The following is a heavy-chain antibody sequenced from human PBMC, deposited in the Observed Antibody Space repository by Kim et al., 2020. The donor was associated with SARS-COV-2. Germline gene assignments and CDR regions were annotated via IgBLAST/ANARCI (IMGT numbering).Heavy chain of an antibody. CDR2: IYSGGSST. Sequence: GGSLRLSCAASGFTFSSYAMSWVRQAPGKGLEWVSVIYSGGSSTYYADSVKGRFTISRDNSKNTLYLQMNSLRAEDTAVYYCAKVQLLWFGELFAEPDDAFDIWGQGTMVTVSS. CDR3: AKVQLLWFGELFAEPDDAFDI. D-gene: IGHD3-10*01. CDR1: GFTFSSYA. V-gene: IGHV3-23*03. J-gene: IGHJ3*02.